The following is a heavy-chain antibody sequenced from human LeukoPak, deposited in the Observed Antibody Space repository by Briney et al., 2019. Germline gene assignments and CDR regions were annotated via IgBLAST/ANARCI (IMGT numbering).Heavy chain of an antibody. CDR3: ARTIYDYVWGSYRYVDY. D-gene: IGHD3-16*02. CDR2: ISAYNGNT. Sequence: VAPVKVSCKASGYTFTSYGISWVRQAPGQGLEWMGWISAYNGNTNYAQKLQGRVTMTTDTSTSTAYMELRSLRSDDTAVYYCARTIYDYVWGSYRYVDYWGQGTLVTVSS. V-gene: IGHV1-18*01. CDR1: GYTFTSYG. J-gene: IGHJ4*02.